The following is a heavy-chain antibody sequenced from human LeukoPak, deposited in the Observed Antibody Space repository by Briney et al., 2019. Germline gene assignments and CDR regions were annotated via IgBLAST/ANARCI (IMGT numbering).Heavy chain of an antibody. CDR2: ISGSGGST. CDR1: GFIFSTYA. CDR3: ARVIRAAPGKGYFDY. V-gene: IGHV3-23*01. J-gene: IGHJ4*02. Sequence: QPGGSLSLSCATSGFIFSTYALSWVRQAPGKGLEWASSISGSGGSTYHADSVKGRFTISRDSSKNTLYLQMNSLRAEDTAIYYCARVIRAAPGKGYFDYWGQGTLVTVSS. D-gene: IGHD6-13*01.